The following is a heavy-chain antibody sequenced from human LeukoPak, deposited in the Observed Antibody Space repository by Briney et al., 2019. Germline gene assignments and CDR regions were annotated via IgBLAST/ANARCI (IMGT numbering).Heavy chain of an antibody. CDR2: IWYDGSNK. V-gene: IGHV3-33*01. CDR1: GLTFSSYG. D-gene: IGHD6-19*01. J-gene: IGHJ4*02. CDR3: SRDHVAVTGALDF. Sequence: GGSLRLSCAASGLTFSSYGMHWVRQAPGKGLEWVAVIWYDGSNKYYADSVKGRFTISRDNSKNTLYLQMNSLRAEDTAVYYCSRDHVAVTGALDFWGQGTLVTVSS.